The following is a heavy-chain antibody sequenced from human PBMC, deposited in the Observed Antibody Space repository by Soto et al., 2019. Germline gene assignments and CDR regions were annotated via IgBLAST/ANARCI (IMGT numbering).Heavy chain of an antibody. CDR2: IYYSGST. J-gene: IGHJ2*01. Sequence: QVQLQESGPGLVKPSQTLSLTCTVSGGSISSGGYYWSWIRQHPGKGLEWIGYIYYSGSTYYNPSLKSRVTISVDTSENQFSLKLSSVTAADTAVYYCARDVGCSSTSCYRHPFAKLNWYFDLWGRGTLVTVSS. CDR3: ARDVGCSSTSCYRHPFAKLNWYFDL. D-gene: IGHD2-2*02. CDR1: GGSISSGGYY. V-gene: IGHV4-31*03.